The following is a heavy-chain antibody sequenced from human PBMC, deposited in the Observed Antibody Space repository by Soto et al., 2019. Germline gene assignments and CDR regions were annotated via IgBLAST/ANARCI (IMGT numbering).Heavy chain of an antibody. Sequence: SETLSLTCTVSGGSISSGDYCWSWIRQPPGKGLEWIGYIYYSGSTYYNPSLKSRVTISVDTSKNQFSLKLSSVTAADTAVYYCARDREGEVPAAMPLGTHWFDPWGQGTLVTVSS. CDR2: IYYSGST. CDR3: ARDREGEVPAAMPLGTHWFDP. CDR1: GGSISSGDYC. D-gene: IGHD2-2*01. J-gene: IGHJ5*02. V-gene: IGHV4-30-4*01.